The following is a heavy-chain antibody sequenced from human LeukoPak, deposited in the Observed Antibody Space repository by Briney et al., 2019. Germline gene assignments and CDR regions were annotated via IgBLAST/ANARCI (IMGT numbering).Heavy chain of an antibody. CDR3: ARQRVMGATRGNFDY. Sequence: GESLKISCKGSGYRFTNYWIGWVRQMPGKGLEWMGIIYPDDSNTRYSPSFQGQVTISADKSISTAYLQWSSLKASDTAMYYCARQRVMGATRGNFDYWGQGTLVTVSS. CDR1: GYRFTNYW. D-gene: IGHD1-26*01. CDR2: IYPDDSNT. J-gene: IGHJ4*02. V-gene: IGHV5-51*01.